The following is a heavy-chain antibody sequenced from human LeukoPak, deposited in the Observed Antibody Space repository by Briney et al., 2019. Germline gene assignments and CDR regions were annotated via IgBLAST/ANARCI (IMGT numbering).Heavy chain of an antibody. D-gene: IGHD2-15*01. CDR2: IWYDGSNK. CDR3: AREDCSGGSCYLYYFDY. CDR1: GFTFSSYG. V-gene: IGHV3-33*01. J-gene: IGHJ4*02. Sequence: GRSLRLSCAASGFTFSSYGMHWVRQAPGKGLEWVAVIWYDGSNKYYADSVKGRFTISRDNSKNTLYLQMNSLRAEDTAVYYCAREDCSGGSCYLYYFDYWGQGNLVTVSS.